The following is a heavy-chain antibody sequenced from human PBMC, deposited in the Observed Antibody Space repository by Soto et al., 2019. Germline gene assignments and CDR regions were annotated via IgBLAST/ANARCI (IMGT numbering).Heavy chain of an antibody. Sequence: GSLILSCPASGFTFSSSGMHWVRQAPGKGLGWVAVIWYDGSNKYYADSVKGRFTISRDNSKNTLYLQMNSLRAEDTAVYYCAAKWNWFDPWGQGTLVTVYS. CDR3: AAKWNWFDP. D-gene: IGHD2-8*01. CDR1: GFTFSSSG. V-gene: IGHV3-33*01. J-gene: IGHJ5*02. CDR2: IWYDGSNK.